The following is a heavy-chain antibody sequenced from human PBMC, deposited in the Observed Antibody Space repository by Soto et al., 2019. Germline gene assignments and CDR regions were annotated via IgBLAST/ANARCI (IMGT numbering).Heavy chain of an antibody. Sequence: EVQLLESGGGLVQPGGSLRLSCAASGFTFSSYAMSWVRQAPGKGLEWVSAISGSGGSTYYADSVKGRFTISRDNAKNSLYLQMNSLRAEDTAVYYCARVRFLEWSFDYWGQGTLVTVSS. V-gene: IGHV3-23*01. CDR3: ARVRFLEWSFDY. CDR2: ISGSGGST. J-gene: IGHJ4*02. CDR1: GFTFSSYA. D-gene: IGHD3-3*01.